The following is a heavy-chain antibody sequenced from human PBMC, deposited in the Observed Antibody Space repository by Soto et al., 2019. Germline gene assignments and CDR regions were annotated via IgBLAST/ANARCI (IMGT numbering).Heavy chain of an antibody. Sequence: GGSLRLSCAASGFTFSTYAMSWVRQAPGKGLEWVSAISGGRSGTYYADSVRGRFTLSRDDSTNTLYLQMNSLRAEDTAIYYCAKGSLGYCSGGICYFFDPWGQGTLVTVSS. D-gene: IGHD2-15*01. V-gene: IGHV3-23*01. J-gene: IGHJ5*02. CDR2: ISGGRSGT. CDR1: GFTFSTYA. CDR3: AKGSLGYCSGGICYFFDP.